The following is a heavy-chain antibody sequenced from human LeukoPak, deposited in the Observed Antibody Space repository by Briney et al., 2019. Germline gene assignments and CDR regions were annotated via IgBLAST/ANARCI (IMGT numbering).Heavy chain of an antibody. D-gene: IGHD2-2*01. Sequence: SVKVSCKASGYTFTGYYMHWVRQAPGQGLEWMGWINTKSGGTNYAQKFQGRVTMTRDTSISTAYMELSRLRSDDTAVYYCARDAGYCSSTTCSADFDYWGQGTLVTVSS. CDR2: INTKSGGT. V-gene: IGHV1-2*02. CDR1: GYTFTGYY. CDR3: ARDAGYCSSTTCSADFDY. J-gene: IGHJ4*02.